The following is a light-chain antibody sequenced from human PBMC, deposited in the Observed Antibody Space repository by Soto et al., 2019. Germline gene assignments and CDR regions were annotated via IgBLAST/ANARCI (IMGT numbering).Light chain of an antibody. CDR2: DVS. CDR1: QSVRSSY. Sequence: EVVLTQSPATLSLSPGERATLSCGASQSVRSSYLGWYQQKPGLAPRLLIYDVSTRAAGIPDRFSGSGSGTDFTLTISGLEPEDSAVYYCQQYGTSPRTFRQGTKLEIK. V-gene: IGKV3D-20*01. J-gene: IGKJ2*01. CDR3: QQYGTSPRT.